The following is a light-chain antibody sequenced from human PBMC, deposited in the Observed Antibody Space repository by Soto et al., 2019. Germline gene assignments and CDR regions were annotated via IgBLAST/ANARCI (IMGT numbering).Light chain of an antibody. Sequence: DIQMTQSPSSLSASVGDRVTITCQASQDISNYLNWYQQKPGKAPKLLIYDASNLETGVPSRFSGSGSGTDFTFTIISLQPEDIATYYCQQYDNLHDTFGQGTKVDIK. CDR1: QDISNY. CDR2: DAS. CDR3: QQYDNLHDT. J-gene: IGKJ2*01. V-gene: IGKV1-33*01.